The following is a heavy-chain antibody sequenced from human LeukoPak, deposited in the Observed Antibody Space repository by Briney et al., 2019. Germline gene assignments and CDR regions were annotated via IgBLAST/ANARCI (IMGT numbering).Heavy chain of an antibody. J-gene: IGHJ4*02. CDR1: GYSFTNYW. Sequence: GESLKISCKGSGYSFTNYWIGWVRQMPRKGLEWIGIIYPGDSDTRYSPSFQGQVTISADKSISTAYLQWSSLKASDTAMYYCAREVRGASFGYWGQGTLVTVSS. D-gene: IGHD3-10*01. CDR3: AREVRGASFGY. CDR2: IYPGDSDT. V-gene: IGHV5-51*01.